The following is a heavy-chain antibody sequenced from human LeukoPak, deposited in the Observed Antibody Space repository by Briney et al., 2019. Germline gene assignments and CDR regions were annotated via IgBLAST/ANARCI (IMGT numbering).Heavy chain of an antibody. CDR3: ARGGSGSSFDY. V-gene: IGHV1-2*02. J-gene: IGHJ4*02. CDR2: INPNSGGV. Sequence: GASVKVSCKASGYTFTAYYIHWVRQAPGQGLEWMGWINPNSGGVNHAQSFQGRVTLTRDTSISTAYMELSRLRSDDTAVYYCARGGSGSSFDYWGQGTPVTVPS. D-gene: IGHD6-6*01. CDR1: GYTFTAYY.